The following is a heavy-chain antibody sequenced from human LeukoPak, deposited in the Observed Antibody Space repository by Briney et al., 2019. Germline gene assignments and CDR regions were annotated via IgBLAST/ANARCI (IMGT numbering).Heavy chain of an antibody. CDR3: ARGVYIAAAQYGY. D-gene: IGHD6-13*01. V-gene: IGHV4-59*01. CDR1: GGSISSYY. CDR2: IYYSGTT. J-gene: IGHJ4*02. Sequence: SETLSLTCTVSGGSISSYYWSWIRQPPGKGLEWIGYIYYSGTTNYNPSLKSRVTISVDTSKNQFSLKLSSVPAADTAVYYCARGVYIAAAQYGYWGQGTLVTVSS.